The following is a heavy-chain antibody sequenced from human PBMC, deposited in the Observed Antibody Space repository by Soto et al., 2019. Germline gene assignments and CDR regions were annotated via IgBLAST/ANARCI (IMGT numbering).Heavy chain of an antibody. J-gene: IGHJ4*02. V-gene: IGHV3-23*01. CDR1: GFTFSSYA. CDR2: ISGNGGST. D-gene: IGHD1-26*01. Sequence: EVQLLESGGGLVQPGGSLRLSCAASGFTFSSYAMSWVRQAPGKGLEWVSVISGNGGSTYYADSVKGRFTISRDNSKNTLYLQMNRLRAEDTAVYHCAKRGSGSQCDYWGQGTLVTVSS. CDR3: AKRGSGSQCDY.